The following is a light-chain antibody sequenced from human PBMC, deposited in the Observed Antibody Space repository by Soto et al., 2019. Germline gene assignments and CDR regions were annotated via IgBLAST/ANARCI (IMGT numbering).Light chain of an antibody. J-gene: IGKJ5*01. Sequence: EIVMTQSPVTLSVSPGEGAILSCRASQSVSSYLAWYQHKRGQAPRLLIYGASTRATGIPVRFSGSGSGTEFTLTISSLQSEDFAVYFCQQYSNWPLITFGQGTRLEIK. CDR1: QSVSSY. CDR3: QQYSNWPLIT. CDR2: GAS. V-gene: IGKV3-15*01.